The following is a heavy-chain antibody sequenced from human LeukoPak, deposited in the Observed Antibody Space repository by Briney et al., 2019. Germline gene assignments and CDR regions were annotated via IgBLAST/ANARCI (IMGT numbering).Heavy chain of an antibody. J-gene: IGHJ4*02. V-gene: IGHV1-18*01. Sequence: ASVKVSCKASGYTFTSYDINWVRQATGQGLEWMGWISAYNGNTNYAQKLQGRVTMTTDTSTSTAYMELRSLRSDDTAVYYCARGVVPAAIPYYFDYWGQGTLVTVSS. CDR2: ISAYNGNT. CDR1: GYTFTSYD. CDR3: ARGVVPAAIPYYFDY. D-gene: IGHD2-2*02.